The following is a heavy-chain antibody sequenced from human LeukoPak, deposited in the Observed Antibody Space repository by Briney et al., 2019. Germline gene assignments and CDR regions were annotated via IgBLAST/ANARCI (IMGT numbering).Heavy chain of an antibody. D-gene: IGHD3-16*02. CDR2: ISSSSNYI. CDR1: GFTFSSYS. J-gene: IGHJ4*02. CDR3: ARDRSGGVIVILDY. V-gene: IGHV3-21*01. Sequence: GGSLRLSCAASGFTFSSYSMNWVRQAPGKGLDWVSSISSSSNYIYYADSVKGRFTISSDNAKNSLYLQMNSLRAEDTAVYYCARDRSGGVIVILDYWGQGTLVTVSS.